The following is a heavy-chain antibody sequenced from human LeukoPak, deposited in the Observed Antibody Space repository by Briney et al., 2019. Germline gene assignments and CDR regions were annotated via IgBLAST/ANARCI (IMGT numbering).Heavy chain of an antibody. V-gene: IGHV4-4*07. D-gene: IGHD2-21*02. CDR2: IHASGST. J-gene: IGHJ5*02. Sequence: SETLPLTCTVSGGSISSYYWTWIRQPAGKGPEWIGRIHASGSTNYNPSLKSRVNMSVDTSKNQFSLRLNSVTAADTAVYYCARXTDPRYNWFDPWGQGTLVTVSS. CDR3: ARXTDPRYNWFDP. CDR1: GGSISSYY.